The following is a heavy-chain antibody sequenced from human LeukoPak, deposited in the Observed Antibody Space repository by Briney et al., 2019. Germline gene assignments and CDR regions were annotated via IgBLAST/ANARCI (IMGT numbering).Heavy chain of an antibody. CDR2: VSGNGGTR. CDR3: AKIGAAGASDY. J-gene: IGHJ4*02. D-gene: IGHD6-13*01. CDR1: GFTFSSFA. V-gene: IGHV3-23*01. Sequence: GGSLRLSCAASGFTFSSFAKTWVRQAPGKGLEWVSSVSGNGGTRYYAASVKGRFTISRDNSKNTLYLQMNSQRAEDTAVYYCAKIGAAGASDYWGQGALVTVSS.